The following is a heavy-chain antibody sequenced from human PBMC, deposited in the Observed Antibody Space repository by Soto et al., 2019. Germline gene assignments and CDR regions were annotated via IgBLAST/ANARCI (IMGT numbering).Heavy chain of an antibody. CDR2: ISYDGSNK. CDR3: AKVKYSSSLLVSGFDY. V-gene: IGHV3-30*18. Sequence: QVQLVESGGGVVQPGRSLRLSCAASGFTFSSYGMHWVRQAPGKGLEWVAVISYDGSNKYYADSVKGRFTISRDNSKNTQYLQMNSLRAEDTAVYYCAKVKYSSSLLVSGFDYWGQGTLVTVSS. CDR1: GFTFSSYG. D-gene: IGHD6-6*01. J-gene: IGHJ4*02.